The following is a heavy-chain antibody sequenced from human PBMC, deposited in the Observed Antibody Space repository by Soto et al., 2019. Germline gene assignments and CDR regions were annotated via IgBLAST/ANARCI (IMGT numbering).Heavy chain of an antibody. Sequence: ASVKVSCKASGYTFTSYDINWVRQATGQGLEWMGCMNTNSGTTGYAQTFQGRVTMTRNTSISTAYMELSSLRSEDTAVYYCASEPIYYNDGSCYYPLGXWGQGTLVTVSX. V-gene: IGHV1-8*01. D-gene: IGHD3-22*01. CDR1: GYTFTSYD. J-gene: IGHJ4*02. CDR3: ASEPIYYNDGSCYYPLGX. CDR2: MNTNSGTT.